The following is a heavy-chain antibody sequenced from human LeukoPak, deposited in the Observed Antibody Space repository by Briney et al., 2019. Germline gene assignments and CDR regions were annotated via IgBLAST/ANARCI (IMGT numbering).Heavy chain of an antibody. V-gene: IGHV4-39*01. D-gene: IGHD6-19*01. J-gene: IGHJ4*02. CDR2: IYYSGST. Sequence: SETLSLTCTVPGGSISSSSYYWGWIRQPPGKGLEWIGSIYYSGSTYYNPSLKSRVTISVDTSKNQFSLKLSSVTAADTAVYYCARRSSGCCDYWGQGTLVTVSS. CDR1: GGSISSSSYY. CDR3: ARRSSGCCDY.